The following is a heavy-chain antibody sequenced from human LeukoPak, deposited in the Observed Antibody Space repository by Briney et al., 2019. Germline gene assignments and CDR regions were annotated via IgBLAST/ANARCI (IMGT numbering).Heavy chain of an antibody. CDR3: GLGPNWFDS. V-gene: IGHV3-48*04. CDR1: GFTFSSYS. Sequence: PGGSLRLSCAASGFTFSSYSMNWVRQAPGKGLEWVSYISSSSITIHYADSVKGRFTISRDNAKNSLYLQMNSLRAEDTAVYYCGLGPNWFDSWGQGTLVTVSS. CDR2: ISSSSITI. J-gene: IGHJ5*01.